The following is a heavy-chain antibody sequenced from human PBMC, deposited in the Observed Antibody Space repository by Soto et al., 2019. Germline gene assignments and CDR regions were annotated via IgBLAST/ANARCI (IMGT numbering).Heavy chain of an antibody. J-gene: IGHJ6*02. V-gene: IGHV3-30-3*01. CDR3: ARDSPRKSGRGSYYYDMDV. D-gene: IGHD2-15*01. CDR1: GFTFRSYA. CDR2: ISYRGSNR. Sequence: GGSLRLSCAASGFTFRSYAMHWAGKAPGKGPEWVTVISYRGSNRYYADSVKGRFTISRDNSKDTLYLQMNSLRAEDTAMYYCARDSPRKSGRGSYYYDMDVWGQGTTVTVSS.